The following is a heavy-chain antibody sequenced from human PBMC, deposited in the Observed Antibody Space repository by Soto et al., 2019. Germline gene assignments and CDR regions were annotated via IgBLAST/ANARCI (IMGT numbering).Heavy chain of an antibody. D-gene: IGHD3-3*01. CDR2: IWYDGSNK. V-gene: IGHV3-33*01. CDR1: GFTFSSYG. J-gene: IGHJ5*02. CDR3: ARDSVVIMGEPFDP. Sequence: GGSLRLSCAASGFTFSSYGMHWVRQAPGKGLEWVAVIWYDGSNKYYADSVKGRFTISRDNSKNTLYLQMNSLRAEDTAVYYCARDSVVIMGEPFDPWGQGTLVTVSS.